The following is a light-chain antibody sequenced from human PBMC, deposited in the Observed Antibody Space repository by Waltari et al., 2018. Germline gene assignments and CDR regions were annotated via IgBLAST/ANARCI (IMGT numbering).Light chain of an antibody. CDR2: KVT. Sequence: DVVMTQSPLSLPVTLGQPASISCRSSQSRVHSDGNTYFDWFEQRTGQSPRRLIPKVTNRDSGVPDRFCGSGSGTAFTLKISRVEAEDVGVYYCMQGTHWPYTFGQGTKLQI. CDR1: QSRVHSDGNTY. J-gene: IGKJ2*01. V-gene: IGKV2-30*02. CDR3: MQGTHWPYT.